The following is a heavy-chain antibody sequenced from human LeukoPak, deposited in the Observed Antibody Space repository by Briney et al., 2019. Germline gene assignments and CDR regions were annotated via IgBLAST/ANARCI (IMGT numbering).Heavy chain of an antibody. CDR1: GGSFSGYY. V-gene: IGHV4-34*01. CDR2: INHSGST. Sequence: SETLSLTCAVYGGSFSGYYWSWIRQPPGKGLEWIGEINHSGSTTYNPSLKSRVTISVDTSKNQFSLKLSSVTAADTAVYYCARGYLVGYYDSSGYYYYFDYWGQGALVTVSS. CDR3: ARGYLVGYYDSSGYYYYFDY. J-gene: IGHJ4*02. D-gene: IGHD3-22*01.